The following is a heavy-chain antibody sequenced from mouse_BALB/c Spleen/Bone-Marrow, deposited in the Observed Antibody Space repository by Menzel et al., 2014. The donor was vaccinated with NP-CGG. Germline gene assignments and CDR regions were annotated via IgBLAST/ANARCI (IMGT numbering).Heavy chain of an antibody. J-gene: IGHJ2*01. V-gene: IGHV1S22*01. D-gene: IGHD2-2*01. CDR3: TREGWLRYFDY. CDR2: IYPGSGST. Sequence: LQQPGSELVRPGASVKLSCKASGYTFTSYWMHWVKQRHGQGLEWIGNIYPGSGSTNYDEKFKSKGTLTVDTSSSTAYMHLSSLTSEDSAVYYCTREGWLRYFDYWGQGTTLTVSS. CDR1: GYTFTSYW.